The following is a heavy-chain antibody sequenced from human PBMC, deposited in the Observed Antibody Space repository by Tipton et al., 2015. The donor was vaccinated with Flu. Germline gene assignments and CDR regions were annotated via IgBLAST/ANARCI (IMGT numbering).Heavy chain of an antibody. CDR1: GASFGSGYY. CDR3: VRRDYSNYVSDPKSWFDP. D-gene: IGHD4-11*01. Sequence: TLSLTCSVSGASFGSGYYWGWIRQPPGKGLEWIGRIYMGGRTNYNPSLKSRVTIPIDTSKNQFSLKMKSVTAADKAVYYCVRRDYSNYVSDPKSWFDPWGQGTLVTVSS. V-gene: IGHV4-38-2*01. CDR2: IYMGGRT. J-gene: IGHJ5*02.